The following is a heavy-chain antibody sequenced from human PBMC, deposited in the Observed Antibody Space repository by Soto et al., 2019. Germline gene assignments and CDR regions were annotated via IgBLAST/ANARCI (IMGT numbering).Heavy chain of an antibody. CDR1: GYSFTSYW. Sequence: GESLKISCKGSGYSFTSYWIGWVRQMPGKGLEWMGIIYPGDSDTRYSPSFQGQVTISADKSISTAYLQWSSLKASDTAMYYCARFGTAARRQYYYYYGMDVWSQGTTVTVSS. J-gene: IGHJ6*02. CDR3: ARFGTAARRQYYYYYGMDV. CDR2: IYPGDSDT. D-gene: IGHD6-6*01. V-gene: IGHV5-51*01.